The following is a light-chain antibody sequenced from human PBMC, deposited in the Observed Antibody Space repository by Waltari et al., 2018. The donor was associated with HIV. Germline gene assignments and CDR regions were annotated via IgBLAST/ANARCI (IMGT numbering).Light chain of an antibody. CDR1: NSPIGTPE. J-gene: IGLJ2*01. CDR3: QSSDSTLSGSV. V-gene: IGLV1-40*01. Sequence: QSVLTQPPSVSGAPGQWVTLSCTGGNSPIGTPEFPWYQQLPGTAPQLLIYNTNNRPSGVPDRFSGSKSGTSASLAITGLQAEDEADYYCQSSDSTLSGSVFGGGTKLTVL. CDR2: NTN.